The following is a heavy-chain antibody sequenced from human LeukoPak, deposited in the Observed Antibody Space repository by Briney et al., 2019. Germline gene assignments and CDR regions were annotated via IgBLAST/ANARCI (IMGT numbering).Heavy chain of an antibody. V-gene: IGHV1-2*02. Sequence: ASVKVSCKASRYTFTGYYMHWVRQAPGQGLEWMGWINPNSGGTNYAQKFQGRVTMTRDTSISTAYMELSRLRSDDTAVYYCARVMITFGGVIAPHFDYWGQGTLVTVSS. J-gene: IGHJ4*02. CDR1: RYTFTGYY. CDR3: ARVMITFGGVIAPHFDY. D-gene: IGHD3-16*02. CDR2: INPNSGGT.